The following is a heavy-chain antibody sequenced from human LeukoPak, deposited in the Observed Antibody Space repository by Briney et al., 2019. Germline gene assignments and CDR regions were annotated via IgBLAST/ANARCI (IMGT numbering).Heavy chain of an antibody. V-gene: IGHV1-18*01. D-gene: IGHD3-10*01. J-gene: IGHJ6*02. CDR3: ARDGYYYGSGTRVYYYYGMDV. Sequence: ASVKVSCKGSGYTFTSYGISWVRQAPGQGLEWMGWISAYNGNTNYEQKLQGRVTMTTDTSTSTAYMELRSLRSDDTAVYYCARDGYYYGSGTRVYYYYGMDVWGQGTTVTVSS. CDR1: GYTFTSYG. CDR2: ISAYNGNT.